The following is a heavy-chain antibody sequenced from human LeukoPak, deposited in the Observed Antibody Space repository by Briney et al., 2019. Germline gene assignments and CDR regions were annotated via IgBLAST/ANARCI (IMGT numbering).Heavy chain of an antibody. CDR2: ISSSRSYI. V-gene: IGHV3-21*01. Sequence: GGSLRLSCAASGFTVSSNYMSWVRQAPGKGLEWVSSISSSRSYIYYADSVKGRFTISRDNAKNSLYLQMNTLRAEDTAVYYCARDPAGSGPYYYYYYMDVWGKGTTVTVSS. CDR3: ARDPAGSGPYYYYYYMDV. CDR1: GFTVSSNY. J-gene: IGHJ6*03. D-gene: IGHD3-10*01.